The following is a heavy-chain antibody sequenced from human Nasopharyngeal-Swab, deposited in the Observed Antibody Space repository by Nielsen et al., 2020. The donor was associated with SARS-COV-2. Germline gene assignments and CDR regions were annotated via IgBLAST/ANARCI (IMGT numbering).Heavy chain of an antibody. D-gene: IGHD3-22*01. Sequence: SETLSLTCTVSGGAISTYYWSWIRQPPGKGLEGIGYIHSSGTTNYNPSLKSRVTISVDTSKTQFSLKLSSVTAADTAVYYCARDLSYYDSNVYYFDYWGLGTLVTVSS. V-gene: IGHV4-59*01. CDR1: GGAISTYY. CDR2: IHSSGTT. J-gene: IGHJ4*02. CDR3: ARDLSYYDSNVYYFDY.